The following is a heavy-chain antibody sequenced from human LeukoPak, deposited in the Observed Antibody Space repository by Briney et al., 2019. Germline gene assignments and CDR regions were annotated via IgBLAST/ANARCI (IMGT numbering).Heavy chain of an antibody. CDR2: IYYSGYT. V-gene: IGHV4-59*01. J-gene: IGHJ3*02. D-gene: IGHD3-22*01. CDR1: GGSIRTYY. CDR3: ARGYYDSSGYSNTFDI. Sequence: SETLSLTCSVSGGSIRTYYWSWIRQPPGKGLEWIGYIYYSGYTNSNPSLKSRVTISVDTSKNQFSLKLNSVTAADTAVHYCARGYYDSSGYSNTFDIWGQGTMVTVSS.